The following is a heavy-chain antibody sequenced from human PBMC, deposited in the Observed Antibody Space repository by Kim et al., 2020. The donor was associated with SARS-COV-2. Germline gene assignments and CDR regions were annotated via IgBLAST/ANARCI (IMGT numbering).Heavy chain of an antibody. V-gene: IGHV4-39*01. CDR3: ARSLAVVGPYYFAF. D-gene: IGHD5-18*01. CDR2: SYHTGKT. CDR1: GGSINSGAYC. J-gene: IGHJ4*01. Sequence: SETLSLTCSVSGGSINSGAYCWGWVRQPPGKGLDWLATSYHTGKTFYSASLKNRVSMSMDPSNNQLSLRLGSVTAADTAISFCARSLAVVGPYYFAFWG.